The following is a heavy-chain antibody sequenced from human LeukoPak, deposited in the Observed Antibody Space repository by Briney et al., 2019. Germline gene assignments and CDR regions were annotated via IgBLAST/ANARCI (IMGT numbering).Heavy chain of an antibody. V-gene: IGHV3-48*01. CDR2: ISSTSVTI. Sequence: PGGSLRLSCAASGFTFSSYSVNWVRQAPGKGLEWVSYISSTSVTIYYADSVRGRFTVSRDNAGDSLYLQMNSLRVEDTAVYYCGRSMISFGGAIDHWGQGAQVTVSS. CDR1: GFTFSSYS. J-gene: IGHJ4*02. CDR3: GRSMISFGGAIDH. D-gene: IGHD3-16*01.